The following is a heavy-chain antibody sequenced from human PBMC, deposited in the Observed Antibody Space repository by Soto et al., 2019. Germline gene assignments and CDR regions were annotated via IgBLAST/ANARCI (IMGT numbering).Heavy chain of an antibody. V-gene: IGHV5-10-1*01. CDR2: IDPSDSYS. CDR3: ARQAPEGDDILMARGFYGMDV. D-gene: IGHD1-1*01. CDR1: GYNFINYW. Sequence: GESLKISCKGSGYNFINYWITWVRQMPGKGLEWMGRIDPSDSYSNLSPSFQGRVTISVDKSISTAYLQWSSLRTSDTALYFCARQAPEGDDILMARGFYGMDVWGQGTSVTVSS. J-gene: IGHJ6*02.